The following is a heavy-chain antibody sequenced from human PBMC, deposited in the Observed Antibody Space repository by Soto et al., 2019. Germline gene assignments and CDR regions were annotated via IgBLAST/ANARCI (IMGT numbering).Heavy chain of an antibody. CDR3: ARDSRGYDFWSGYLDYYYYYMDV. CDR2: IWYDGSNK. CDR1: GFTFSSYG. Sequence: GGSLRLSCVASGFTFSSYGMHWVRQAPGKGLEWVAVIWYDGSNKYYADSVKGRFTISRDNSKNTLYLQMNSLRAEDTAVYYCARDSRGYDFWSGYLDYYYYYMDVWGKGTTVTVSS. J-gene: IGHJ6*03. V-gene: IGHV3-33*01. D-gene: IGHD3-3*01.